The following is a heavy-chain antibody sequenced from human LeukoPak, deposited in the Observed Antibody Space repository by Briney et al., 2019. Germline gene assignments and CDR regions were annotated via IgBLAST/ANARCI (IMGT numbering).Heavy chain of an antibody. CDR1: GGSINNYY. J-gene: IGHJ4*02. Sequence: PSETLSLTCTVSGGSINNYYWGWIRQPPGKGLEWIGHVYDSGSTDNNPSLKSRVTISVDTSRNQFSLRLTSVTAGDTAMYFCARVRGLGLFDYWGRGILVSVSS. D-gene: IGHD3-10*01. CDR3: ARVRGLGLFDY. CDR2: VYDSGST. V-gene: IGHV4-59*01.